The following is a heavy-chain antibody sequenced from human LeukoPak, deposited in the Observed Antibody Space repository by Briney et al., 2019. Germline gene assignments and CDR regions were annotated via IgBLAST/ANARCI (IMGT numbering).Heavy chain of an antibody. V-gene: IGHV4-59*11. Sequence: KTSETLSLTCTVSGGSISSHYWSWIRQPPGKGLEWIGYIYYSGSTNYNPSLKSRVTISVDTSKNQFSLKLSSVTAADRAVYYCARDGRYSYGFDYWGQGTLVTVSS. CDR1: GGSISSHY. CDR2: IYYSGST. D-gene: IGHD5-18*01. CDR3: ARDGRYSYGFDY. J-gene: IGHJ4*02.